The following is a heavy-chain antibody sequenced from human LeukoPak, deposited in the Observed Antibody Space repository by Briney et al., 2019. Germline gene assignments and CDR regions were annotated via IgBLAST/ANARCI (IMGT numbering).Heavy chain of an antibody. CDR2: IIPILGIA. V-gene: IGHV1-69*04. CDR3: ARGNTYYYDSRGDAFDI. D-gene: IGHD3-22*01. J-gene: IGHJ3*02. CDR1: GGTFSSYA. Sequence: SVKVSCKASGGTFSSYAISWVRQAPGQGLEWMGRIIPILGIANYAQKFQGRVTITADKSTSTAYMELSSLRSEDTAVYYCARGNTYYYDSRGDAFDIWGQGTMVTISS.